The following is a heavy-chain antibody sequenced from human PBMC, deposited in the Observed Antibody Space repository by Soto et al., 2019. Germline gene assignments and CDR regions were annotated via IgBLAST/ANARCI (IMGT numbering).Heavy chain of an antibody. V-gene: IGHV1-69*01. CDR3: ARVESEIVGATGWFDP. Sequence: SVKVSFNASGGTFSSYAISLVRQAPGQGLEWMGGIIPIFGTANYAQKSQGRVTITADESTSTAYMELSSLRSEDTAVYYCARVESEIVGATGWFDPWGQGTLVTVSS. CDR1: GGTFSSYA. D-gene: IGHD1-26*01. J-gene: IGHJ5*02. CDR2: IIPIFGTA.